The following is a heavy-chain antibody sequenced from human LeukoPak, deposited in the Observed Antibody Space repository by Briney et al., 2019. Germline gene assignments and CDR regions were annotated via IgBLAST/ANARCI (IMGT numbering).Heavy chain of an antibody. Sequence: SETLSLXCAVYGGSFSGYYWSWSRQPPGKGLEWIGEINHSGSTNYNPSLKSRVTISVDTSKNQFSLKLSSVTAADTAVYYCARGWRGYREAVAGTGVPLNYWGQGTLVTVSS. CDR3: ARGWRGYREAVAGTGVPLNY. V-gene: IGHV4-34*01. CDR1: GGSFSGYY. CDR2: INHSGST. D-gene: IGHD6-19*01. J-gene: IGHJ4*02.